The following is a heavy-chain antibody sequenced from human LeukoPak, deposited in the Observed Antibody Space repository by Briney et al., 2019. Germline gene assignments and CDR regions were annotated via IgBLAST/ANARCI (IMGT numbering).Heavy chain of an antibody. CDR1: GGSISSYSYY. V-gene: IGHV4-39*01. CDR2: IYYSGST. CDR3: ARHRYYYDSSGSNTGYYFDY. Sequence: SETLSLTCTVSGGSISSYSYYWGWIRQPPGKGVEWVGVIYYSGSTYYNQSLKSRVTISVDTSKNQFSLRLSSVTAADTAVYYCARHRYYYDSSGSNTGYYFDYWGQGTLVTVSS. D-gene: IGHD3-22*01. J-gene: IGHJ4*02.